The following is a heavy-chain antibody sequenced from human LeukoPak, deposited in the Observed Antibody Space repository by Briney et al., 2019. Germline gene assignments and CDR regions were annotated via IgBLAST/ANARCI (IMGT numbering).Heavy chain of an antibody. CDR3: ARADSSTWYWWFDP. Sequence: ASVKVSCKASGYTFTGFYMHWVRQAPGQGLEWMGWINPNNGVTNYAQKFQGRVTMTRDTSISTASMELSRLRSDDTAVYYRARADSSTWYWWFDPWGQGTLVTVSS. J-gene: IGHJ5*02. CDR2: INPNNGVT. CDR1: GYTFTGFY. V-gene: IGHV1-2*02. D-gene: IGHD6-13*01.